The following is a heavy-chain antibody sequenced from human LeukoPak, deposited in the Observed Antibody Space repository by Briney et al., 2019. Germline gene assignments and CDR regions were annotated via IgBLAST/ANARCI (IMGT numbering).Heavy chain of an antibody. V-gene: IGHV3-48*04. D-gene: IGHD3-16*02. CDR2: ISSSGSTI. CDR1: GFTFSSYS. CDR3: ARVPAGVIGMKDAFDI. Sequence: GGSLRLSCAASGFTFSSYSMNWVRQAPGKGLEWVSYISSSGSTIYYADSVKGRFTISRDNAKNSLYLQMNSLRAEDTAVYYCARVPAGVIGMKDAFDIWGQGTMVTVSS. J-gene: IGHJ3*02.